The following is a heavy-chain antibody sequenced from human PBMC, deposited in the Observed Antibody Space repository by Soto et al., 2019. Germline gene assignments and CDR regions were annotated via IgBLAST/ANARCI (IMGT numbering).Heavy chain of an antibody. Sequence: PSETLSLTCTVSGGSISSYYWSWIRQPPGKGLEWIGYIYYSGSTNYNPSLKSRVTISVDTSKNQFSLKLSSVTAADTAVYYCARDGRGRGFDYYYGMDVWGQGTTVTVS. CDR2: IYYSGST. J-gene: IGHJ6*02. CDR1: GGSISSYY. D-gene: IGHD2-15*01. CDR3: ARDGRGRGFDYYYGMDV. V-gene: IGHV4-59*01.